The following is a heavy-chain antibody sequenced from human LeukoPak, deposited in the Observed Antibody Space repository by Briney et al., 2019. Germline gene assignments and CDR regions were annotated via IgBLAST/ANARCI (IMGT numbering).Heavy chain of an antibody. CDR3: ARGYYVARSHYYFDN. J-gene: IGHJ4*02. Sequence: PSETLSLTCSVSGGSISYYYWSWIRQPAGKGLEWIGRIYDSGSIDHNPSLKSRVTMSVETSQNQFTLKLSSVTAADTAVYYCARGYYVARSHYYFDNWGQGTLVTVSS. CDR1: GGSISYYY. D-gene: IGHD3-10*02. V-gene: IGHV4-4*07. CDR2: IYDSGSI.